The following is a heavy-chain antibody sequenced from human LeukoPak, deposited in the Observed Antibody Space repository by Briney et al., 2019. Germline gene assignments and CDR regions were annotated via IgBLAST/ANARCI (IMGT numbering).Heavy chain of an antibody. Sequence: ASVKVSCKASGYTFTGYYMHWVRQAPGQGLEWMGWINPNSGGTNYAQKFQGRVTMTRDMSTSTVYMELSSLRSEDTAVYYCARDARQYSGSYYRGNWFDPWGQGTLVTVSS. CDR3: ARDARQYSGSYYRGNWFDP. CDR2: INPNSGGT. CDR1: GYTFTGYY. V-gene: IGHV1-2*02. D-gene: IGHD1-26*01. J-gene: IGHJ5*02.